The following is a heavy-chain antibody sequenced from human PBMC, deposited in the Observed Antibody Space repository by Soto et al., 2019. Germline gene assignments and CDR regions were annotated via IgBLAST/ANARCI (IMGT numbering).Heavy chain of an antibody. CDR3: ARISLGPAPTDAFDI. J-gene: IGHJ3*02. D-gene: IGHD1-26*01. Sequence: QVQLVQSGAEVKKPGASVKVSCKASGYTFTKFGISWMRQAPGQGLEWLGWLSTYREDRNYAQRVQDRVSMTTDTSSSTAYMELRTLISDDTAVYYCARISLGPAPTDAFDIWGQGTMVTVSS. CDR2: LSTYREDR. CDR1: GYTFTKFG. V-gene: IGHV1-18*01.